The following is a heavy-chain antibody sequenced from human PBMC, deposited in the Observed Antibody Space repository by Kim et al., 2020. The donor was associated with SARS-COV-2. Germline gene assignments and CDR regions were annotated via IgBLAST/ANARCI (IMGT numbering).Heavy chain of an antibody. Sequence: GGSLRLSCAASGFTFSNAWMTWVRQAPGKGLEWVGLIKSKTDYETTDYAAPVKGRFAISRDDSTNTLYLQMSSLRTEDTALYYCTTRRPPFGYFPLDFWGQGTLVTVSS. CDR2: IKSKTDYETT. V-gene: IGHV3-15*01. CDR3: TTRRPPFGYFPLDF. CDR1: GFTFSNAW. D-gene: IGHD2-21*01. J-gene: IGHJ4*02.